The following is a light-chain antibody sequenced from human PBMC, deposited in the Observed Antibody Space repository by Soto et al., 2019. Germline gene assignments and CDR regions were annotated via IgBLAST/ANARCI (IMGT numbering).Light chain of an antibody. V-gene: IGKV3-15*01. Sequence: VLTQAPATVSLSPGSPAPIRXWASQTINNNVAWYQLKDGQVPRLVIYGASTRATDIPARFSGSGSGTEFTLTISSLQSEDFAVYYCQQYGSSPRTFGQGTKVDIK. CDR3: QQYGSSPRT. CDR2: GAS. CDR1: QTINNN. J-gene: IGKJ1*01.